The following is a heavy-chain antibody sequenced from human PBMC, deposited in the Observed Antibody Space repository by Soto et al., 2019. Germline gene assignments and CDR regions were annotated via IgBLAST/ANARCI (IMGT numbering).Heavy chain of an antibody. CDR1: GFTFSSYW. CDR3: ARFHRVFSSGYYYYGMDV. D-gene: IGHD3-9*01. V-gene: IGHV3-7*05. J-gene: IGHJ6*02. Sequence: GGSLRLSCAASGFTFSSYWMSWVRQAPGKGLEWVANIKQDGSEKYYVDSVKGRFTISRDNAKNSLYLQMNSLRAEDTAVYYCARFHRVFSSGYYYYGMDVWGQGTTVTVSS. CDR2: IKQDGSEK.